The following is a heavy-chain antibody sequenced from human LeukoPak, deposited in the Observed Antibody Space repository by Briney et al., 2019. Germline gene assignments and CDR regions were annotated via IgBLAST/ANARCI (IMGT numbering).Heavy chain of an antibody. Sequence: GGSLRLSCTASGFTFSHYWMSWVRQAPGKGLEWVSVLYSGGGTYYADSVKGRFAISRDNSKNTLYLQMNSLRAEDTAIYYCATLYGSSRGAFDYWGQGTLVTVSS. D-gene: IGHD3-10*01. CDR2: LYSGGGT. CDR1: GFTFSHYW. CDR3: ATLYGSSRGAFDY. J-gene: IGHJ4*02. V-gene: IGHV3-53*01.